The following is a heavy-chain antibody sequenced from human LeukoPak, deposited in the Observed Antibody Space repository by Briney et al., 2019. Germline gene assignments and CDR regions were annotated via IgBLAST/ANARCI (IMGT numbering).Heavy chain of an antibody. Sequence: ASETLSLTCTVSGGSISTSSYYWSWIRQPPGKGLEWIGEINHSGSTNYNPSLKSRVTISVDTSKNQFSLKLSSVTAADTAVYYCARGGKLSLGVRYFDWLRSNKNWFDPWGQGTLVTVSS. D-gene: IGHD3-9*01. J-gene: IGHJ5*02. CDR1: GGSISTSSYY. V-gene: IGHV4-39*07. CDR2: INHSGST. CDR3: ARGGKLSLGVRYFDWLRSNKNWFDP.